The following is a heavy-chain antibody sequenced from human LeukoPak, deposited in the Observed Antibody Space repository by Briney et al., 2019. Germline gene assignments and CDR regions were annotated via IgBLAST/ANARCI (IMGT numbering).Heavy chain of an antibody. V-gene: IGHV4-59*08. CDR3: ARHHKGDGYYFDY. Sequence: PSETLSLTCTVSGGSISSYYWSWIRQPPGKGLEWMGYIYYSGSTNYNPSLKSRVTISVDTSKNQFSLKLSSVTAADTAVYYCARHHKGDGYYFDYWGQGTLVTVSS. CDR1: GGSISSYY. CDR2: IYYSGST. D-gene: IGHD5-24*01. J-gene: IGHJ4*02.